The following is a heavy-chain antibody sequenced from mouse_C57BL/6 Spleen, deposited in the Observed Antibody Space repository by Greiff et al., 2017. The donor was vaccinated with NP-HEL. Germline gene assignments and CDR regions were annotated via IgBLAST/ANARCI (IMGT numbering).Heavy chain of an antibody. V-gene: IGHV1-4*01. CDR1: GYTFTSYT. CDR2: INPSSGYT. CDR3: ARGAQATPFDY. Sequence: QVQLKESGAELARPGASVKMSCKASGYTFTSYTMHWVKQRPGQGLEWIGYINPSSGYTKYNQKFKDKATLTADKSSSTAYMQLSSLTSEDSAVYYCARGAQATPFDYWGQGTLVTVSA. J-gene: IGHJ3*01. D-gene: IGHD3-2*02.